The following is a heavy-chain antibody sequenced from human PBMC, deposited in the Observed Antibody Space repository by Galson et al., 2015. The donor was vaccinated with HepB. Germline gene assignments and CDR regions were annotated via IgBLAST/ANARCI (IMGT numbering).Heavy chain of an antibody. V-gene: IGHV4-34*01. CDR3: ARDVVRGSIVTTKNYYYYYMDV. Sequence: TLSLTCAVYGGSFSGYYWSWIRQPPGKGLEWIGEINHSGSTNYNPSLKSRVTISVDTSKNQFSLKLSSVTAADTAVYYCARDVVRGSIVTTKNYYYYYMDVWGKGTTVTVSS. D-gene: IGHD4-11*01. CDR2: INHSGST. CDR1: GGSFSGYY. J-gene: IGHJ6*03.